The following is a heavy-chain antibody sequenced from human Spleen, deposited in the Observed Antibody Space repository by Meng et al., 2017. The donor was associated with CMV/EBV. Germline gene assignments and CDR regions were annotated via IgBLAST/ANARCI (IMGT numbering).Heavy chain of an antibody. CDR1: GGSISSYY. CDR3: ARDRAVAGTGNYYYYGMDV. CDR2: IYYSGST. J-gene: IGHJ6*02. D-gene: IGHD6-19*01. Sequence: SETLSLTCTVSGGSISSYYWSWIRQPPGKGLEWIGYIYYSGSTNYNPSLKSRVTISVDTSKNQFSLTVNSVTAADTAVYYCARDRAVAGTGNYYYYGMDVWGQGTTVTVSS. V-gene: IGHV4-59*12.